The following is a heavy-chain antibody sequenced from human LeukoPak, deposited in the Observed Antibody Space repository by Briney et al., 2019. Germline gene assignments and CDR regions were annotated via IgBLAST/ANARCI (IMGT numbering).Heavy chain of an antibody. CDR3: AKVTMGDVWFDP. V-gene: IGHV3-30*02. J-gene: IGHJ5*02. D-gene: IGHD3-16*01. Sequence: GGTLRLSCAMSGFTLTSTGMHWVRQAPGKGLEWVAFMHYDGRNILYADSVKGRFSISTDNSKNMVYLQMSSLRAEDTAVYYCAKVTMGDVWFDPWGQRTLVTVSS. CDR1: GFTLTSTG. CDR2: MHYDGRNI.